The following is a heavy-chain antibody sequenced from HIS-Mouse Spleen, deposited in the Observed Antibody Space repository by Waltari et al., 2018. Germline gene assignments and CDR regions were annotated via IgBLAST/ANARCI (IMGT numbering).Heavy chain of an antibody. CDR1: GGSISSYY. CDR2: IYTRGST. CDR3: ARDFHDFWSGYYGGDKKHDAFDI. V-gene: IGHV4-4*07. Sequence: QVQLQESGPGLVKPSETLSLTCTVSGGSISSYYWSWIRQPAGKGLEWIGRIYTRGSTNYNPSLKSRVTMSVDTSKNRSSLKLSSVTAADTAVYYCARDFHDFWSGYYGGDKKHDAFDIWGQGTMVTVSS. J-gene: IGHJ3*02. D-gene: IGHD3-3*01.